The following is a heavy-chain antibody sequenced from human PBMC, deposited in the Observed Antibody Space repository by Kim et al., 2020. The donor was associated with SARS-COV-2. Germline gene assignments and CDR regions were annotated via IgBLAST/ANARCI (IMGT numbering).Heavy chain of an antibody. CDR1: GYTFTSYD. CDR3: ARGLPFHYDFWSGYYTY. V-gene: IGHV1-8*01. Sequence: ASVKVSCKASGYTFTSYDINWVRQATGQGLEWMGWMNPNSGNTGYAQKFQGRVTMTRNTSISTAYMELSSLRSEDTAVYYCARGLPFHYDFWSGYYTYWGQGTLVTVSS. J-gene: IGHJ4*02. D-gene: IGHD3-3*01. CDR2: MNPNSGNT.